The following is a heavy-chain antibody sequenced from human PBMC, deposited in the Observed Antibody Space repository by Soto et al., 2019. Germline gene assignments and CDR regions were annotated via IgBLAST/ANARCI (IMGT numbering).Heavy chain of an antibody. CDR1: GGSINGSSYF. CDR2: IYYSGST. CDR3: ARHYSSGSRNWFDP. V-gene: IGHV4-39*01. Sequence: LSLTCSVSGGSINGSSYFWGWVRQPPGKGLEWIGSIYYSGSTYYNPSLRSRVTISVDTSKNQFSLKLSSVTAADTAVFYCARHYSSGSRNWFDPWGQGTLVTVSS. D-gene: IGHD6-19*01. J-gene: IGHJ5*02.